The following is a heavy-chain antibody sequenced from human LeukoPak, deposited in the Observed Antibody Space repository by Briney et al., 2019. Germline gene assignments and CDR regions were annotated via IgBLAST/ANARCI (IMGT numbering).Heavy chain of an antibody. CDR1: GGSISSNY. Sequence: PSETLSLTCTVSGGSISSNYWSWIRQPPGKGLEWIGYIYYSGSTDYNPSLKSRVTISVDTSKNQFSLKLNSVTAADTAVYYCARDRGAPAMVTADYYYYMDVWGKGTTVTVSS. CDR3: ARDRGAPAMVTADYYYYMDV. D-gene: IGHD5-18*01. V-gene: IGHV4-59*12. J-gene: IGHJ6*03. CDR2: IYYSGST.